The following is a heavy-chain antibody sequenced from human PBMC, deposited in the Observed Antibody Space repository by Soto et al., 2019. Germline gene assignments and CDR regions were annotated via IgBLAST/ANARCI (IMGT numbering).Heavy chain of an antibody. V-gene: IGHV1-2*02. Sequence: ASVKVSCKASGYTFTGYYMHWVRQAPGQGLEWMGWINPNSGGTNYAQKFQGRVTMTRDTSISTAYMELSRLRSDDTAVYYCARVVTMVRGVIMVYYYYGMDVWGQGTTVTVSS. CDR3: ARVVTMVRGVIMVYYYYGMDV. CDR2: INPNSGGT. D-gene: IGHD3-10*01. J-gene: IGHJ6*02. CDR1: GYTFTGYY.